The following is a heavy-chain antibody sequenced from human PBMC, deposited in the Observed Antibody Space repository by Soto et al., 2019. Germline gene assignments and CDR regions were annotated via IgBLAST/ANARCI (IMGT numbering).Heavy chain of an antibody. V-gene: IGHV3-23*01. Sequence: EVQLLESGGGLVQPGGSLRLSCAASGFTFSNYAMSWVRQAPGKGLEWVSAFSGGGGTTYYAGSVKGRFTISRDNSKNTLFLQMNSLRAEDTAVYYCAKFFVETGESSGWPWSFHYWGQGTLVTVSS. CDR1: GFTFSNYA. CDR3: AKFFVETGESSGWPWSFHY. J-gene: IGHJ4*02. D-gene: IGHD6-25*01. CDR2: FSGGGGTT.